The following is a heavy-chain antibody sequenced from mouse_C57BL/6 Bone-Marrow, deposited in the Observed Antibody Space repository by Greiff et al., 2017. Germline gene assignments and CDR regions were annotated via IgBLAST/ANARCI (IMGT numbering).Heavy chain of an antibody. CDR3: TTWDYDVWFAY. J-gene: IGHJ3*01. D-gene: IGHD2-4*01. CDR2: IDPENGDT. V-gene: IGHV14-4*01. CDR1: GFNIKADY. Sequence: VQLKQSGAELVRPGASVKLSCTASGFNIKADYMHWVKQRPEQGLEWIGWIDPENGDTEYASKFQGKATITADTSSNTAYLQLSSLTSEDTAVYYCTTWDYDVWFAYWGQGTLVTVSA.